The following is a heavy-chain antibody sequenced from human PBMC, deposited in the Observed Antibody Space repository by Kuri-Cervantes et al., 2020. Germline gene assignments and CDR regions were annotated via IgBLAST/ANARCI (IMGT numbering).Heavy chain of an antibody. J-gene: IGHJ3*02. CDR1: GFIFSTYA. D-gene: IGHD3-16*01. CDR3: VKDFLGGDAFDI. V-gene: IGHV3-23*01. CDR2: ISGSSVST. Sequence: GGSLRLSCAASGFIFSTYAMNWVRQAPGKGLEWVSAISGSSVSTYYADSVKGRFTVSRDYSKNTLYLQMNSLRADDTAVYYCVKDFLGGDAFDIWGQGTMVTVSS.